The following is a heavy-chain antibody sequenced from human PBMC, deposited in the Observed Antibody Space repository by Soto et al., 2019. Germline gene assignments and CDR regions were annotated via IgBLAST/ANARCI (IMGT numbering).Heavy chain of an antibody. CDR1: GGSISSGDYY. CDR3: ARDQSYGDYYYGMDV. D-gene: IGHD4-17*01. V-gene: IGHV4-30-4*01. CDR2: IYYSGST. Sequence: FTVSGGSISSGDYYWSWIRQPPGKGLEWIGYIYYSGSTYYNPSLKSRVTISVDTSKNQFSLKLSSVTAADTAVYYCARDQSYGDYYYGMDVWGQGTTVTVSS. J-gene: IGHJ6*02.